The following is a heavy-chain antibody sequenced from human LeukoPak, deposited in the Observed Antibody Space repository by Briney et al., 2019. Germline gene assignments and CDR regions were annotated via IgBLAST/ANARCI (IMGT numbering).Heavy chain of an antibody. Sequence: PSETLSLTCAVSGGSMSSFYWSWIRQPPGKGLEWIGYIYHSGSTNYNPSLKSRVTISVDTSKNQFSLSLTSVTAADTAVYYCARHGRYSSGWLQDWGQGTLVTVSS. CDR2: IYHSGST. V-gene: IGHV4-59*08. CDR3: ARHGRYSSGWLQD. D-gene: IGHD6-19*01. J-gene: IGHJ1*01. CDR1: GGSMSSFY.